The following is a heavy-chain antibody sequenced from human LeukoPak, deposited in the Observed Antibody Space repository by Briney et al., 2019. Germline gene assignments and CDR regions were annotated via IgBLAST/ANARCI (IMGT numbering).Heavy chain of an antibody. CDR2: IYCSGTT. D-gene: IGHD6-13*01. CDR1: GGSIDSNS. CDR3: ARRSSSWKNWFDP. V-gene: IGHV4-59*01. J-gene: IGHJ5*02. Sequence: SETLSLTCTVSGGSIDSNSWTWIRQPPGKGLEWIGYIYCSGTTNYNPSLKSRVTMSVDMSKNQFSLKLSSVTAADTAVYYCARRSSSWKNWFDPWGRGTLVTVSS.